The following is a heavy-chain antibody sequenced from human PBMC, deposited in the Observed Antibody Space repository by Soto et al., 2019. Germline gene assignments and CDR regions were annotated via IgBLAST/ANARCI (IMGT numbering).Heavy chain of an antibody. Sequence: SGTLSLTRNVSGGSFSSYYWSWVRQPPGKGLEWIGYIYYSGSTNYNPSLKSRVTISVDTSKNQFSLKLSSVTAADTAVYYCARLGFTLEAPFDPWGQGTLVTVSS. D-gene: IGHD3-3*01. CDR3: ARLGFTLEAPFDP. CDR1: GGSFSSYY. J-gene: IGHJ5*02. V-gene: IGHV4-59*08. CDR2: IYYSGST.